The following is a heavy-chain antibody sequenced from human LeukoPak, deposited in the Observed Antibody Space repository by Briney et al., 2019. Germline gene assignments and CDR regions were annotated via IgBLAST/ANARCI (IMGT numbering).Heavy chain of an antibody. CDR2: IYYSGST. J-gene: IGHJ4*02. Sequence: PSETLSLTCTVSGDSISTSNSYWGWIRQPPGKGLEWIGSIYYSGSTYYNPSLKSRVTISVDTSKNQFSLKLSSVTAADTAVYYCARLRFLEWLPHPFDYWGQGTLVTVSS. CDR1: GDSISTSNSY. CDR3: ARLRFLEWLPHPFDY. D-gene: IGHD3-3*01. V-gene: IGHV4-39*07.